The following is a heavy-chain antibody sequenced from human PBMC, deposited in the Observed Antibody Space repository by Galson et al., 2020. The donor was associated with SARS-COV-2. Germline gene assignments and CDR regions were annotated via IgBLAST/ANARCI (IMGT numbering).Heavy chain of an antibody. D-gene: IGHD3-10*01. J-gene: IGHJ6*03. CDR2: INLSGNT. CDR1: GGSFSGYS. Sequence: SETLSLTFAVSGGSFSGYSCSWIRQPPGRGLEWPGDINLSGNTNYKPSLKSRVTISPDTSKKKLSLRLSSVTATDTAVYYCARGGKGVIIISYYYYMDVWGKGTTVTISS. CDR3: ARGGKGVIIISYYYYMDV. V-gene: IGHV4-34*01.